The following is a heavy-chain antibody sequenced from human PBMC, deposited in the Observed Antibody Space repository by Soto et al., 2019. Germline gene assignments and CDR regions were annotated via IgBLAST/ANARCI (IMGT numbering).Heavy chain of an antibody. D-gene: IGHD3-3*01. V-gene: IGHV2-26*01. CDR1: GFSLSNARMG. Sequence: QVTLKESGPVLVNPTETLTLTCTVSGFSLSNARMGVSWIRQPPGKALEWLAHIFSNDEKSYSTSLKSRLTISKDTSKSQVVLTMTNMDPVDTATYYCARNNDFWSGYYNFDYWGQGTLVTVSS. CDR3: ARNNDFWSGYYNFDY. CDR2: IFSNDEK. J-gene: IGHJ4*02.